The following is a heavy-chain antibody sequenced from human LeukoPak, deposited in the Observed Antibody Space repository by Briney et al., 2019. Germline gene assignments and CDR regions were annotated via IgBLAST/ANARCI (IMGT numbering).Heavy chain of an antibody. D-gene: IGHD2-2*01. CDR1: GFTFSSYA. V-gene: IGHV3-23*01. CDR3: AKALGYCSSTSCFYFDY. Sequence: AGGSLRLSCAASGFTFSSYAMSWVRQAPGKGLEWVPAISGSGGSTYYADSVKGRFTISRDNSKNTLYLQMNSLRAEDTAVYYCAKALGYCSSTSCFYFDYWGQGTLVTVSS. J-gene: IGHJ4*02. CDR2: ISGSGGST.